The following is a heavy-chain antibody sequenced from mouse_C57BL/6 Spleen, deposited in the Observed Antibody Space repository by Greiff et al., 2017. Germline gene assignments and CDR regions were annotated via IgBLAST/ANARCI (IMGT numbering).Heavy chain of an antibody. CDR3: ARGDYYGSYFDY. CDR2: IDPEDGDT. J-gene: IGHJ2*01. Sequence: EVQVVESGAELVKPGASVKLSCTASGFNIKDYYMHWVKQRTEQGLEWIGRIDPEDGDTKYAPKFQGKATITADTSTNTAYLQLSSLNSEATAVYYCARGDYYGSYFDYWGKGTTLTVSS. CDR1: GFNIKDYY. V-gene: IGHV14-2*01. D-gene: IGHD1-1*01.